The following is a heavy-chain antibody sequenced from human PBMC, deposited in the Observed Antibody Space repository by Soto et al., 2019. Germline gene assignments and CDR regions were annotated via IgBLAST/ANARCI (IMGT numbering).Heavy chain of an antibody. D-gene: IGHD1-1*01. Sequence: ASGKVSCKASGYTFTSYYMHWVRQAPGQGPEWMGIINPSGGSTSYAQKFQGRVTMTRDTSTSTVYMELSSLRSEDTAVYYCARNNYVPTYYYYYGMDVWGQGTTVTVS. V-gene: IGHV1-46*01. J-gene: IGHJ6*02. CDR2: INPSGGST. CDR1: GYTFTSYY. CDR3: ARNNYVPTYYYYYGMDV.